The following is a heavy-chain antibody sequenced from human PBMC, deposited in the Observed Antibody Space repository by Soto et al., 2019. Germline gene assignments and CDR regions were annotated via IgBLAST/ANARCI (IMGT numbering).Heavy chain of an antibody. J-gene: IGHJ3*02. V-gene: IGHV3-9*01. CDR2: VTYNSGSI. Sequence: VQLMESGGGLVQPGRSLRLSCAASGFAFEDYAMFWVRQTPGKGLDYVAGVTYNSGSIGYADSVEGRFTISRDNAKDSLYLEMNSLRPEDTALYYCSRGGVGLYEAFDIWGQGTMVTVSS. D-gene: IGHD3-10*01. CDR1: GFAFEDYA. CDR3: SRGGVGLYEAFDI.